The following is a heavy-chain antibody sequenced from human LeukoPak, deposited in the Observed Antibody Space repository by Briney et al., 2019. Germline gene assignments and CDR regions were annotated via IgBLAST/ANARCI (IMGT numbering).Heavy chain of an antibody. J-gene: IGHJ4*02. CDR2: IIPIFGTA. D-gene: IGHD2-2*02. CDR1: GGAFSSYA. V-gene: IGHV1-69*05. Sequence: SVKVSCKASGGAFSSYAISWVRQAPGQGLEWMGRIIPIFGTANYAQKFQGRVTITTDESTSTAYMELSSLRSEDTAVYYCAAGEGYCSSTSCYNFDYWGQGTLVTVSS. CDR3: AAGEGYCSSTSCYNFDY.